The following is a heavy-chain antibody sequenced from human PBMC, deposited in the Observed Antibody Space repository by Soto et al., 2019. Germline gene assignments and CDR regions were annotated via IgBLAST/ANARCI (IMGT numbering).Heavy chain of an antibody. V-gene: IGHV3-33*01. Sequence: QVQLVESGGGVVQPGRSLRLSCAASGFTFSSYGMHWVRQAPGKGLEWVAVIWYDGSNKYYADSVKGRFTISRDNSTNTLYLQMNSLRAEDTAVYYCAREATVTYYYYGMDVWGQGTTVTVSS. J-gene: IGHJ6*02. D-gene: IGHD4-17*01. CDR3: AREATVTYYYYGMDV. CDR2: IWYDGSNK. CDR1: GFTFSSYG.